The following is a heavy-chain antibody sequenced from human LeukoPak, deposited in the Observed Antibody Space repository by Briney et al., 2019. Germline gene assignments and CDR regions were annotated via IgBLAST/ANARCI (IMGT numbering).Heavy chain of an antibody. D-gene: IGHD4-17*01. J-gene: IGHJ4*02. CDR2: INSDGSAT. V-gene: IGHV3-74*01. CDR3: ASNFHGDYHY. Sequence: PGGSLRLSCAASGFTFSSYWMHWVRQAPGKGLAWVSRINSDGSATTYADSVKGRFTISRDDANNTLYLQMNSLRAEDTAVYYCASNFHGDYHYWGQGTLVIVSS. CDR1: GFTFSSYW.